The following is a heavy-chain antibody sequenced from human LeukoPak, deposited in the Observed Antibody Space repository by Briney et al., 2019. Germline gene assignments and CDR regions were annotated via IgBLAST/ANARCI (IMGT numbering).Heavy chain of an antibody. CDR1: GFTFSSYW. J-gene: IGHJ6*02. CDR2: INHNGNVN. CDR3: ARGSTVTSYYYYGMDV. Sequence: GGSLRLSCAASGFTFSSYWMNWARQAPGKGLEWVASINHNGNVNYYVDSVKGRFTISRDNAKNSLYLQMNSLRAEDTAVYYCARGSTVTSYYYYGMDVWGQGTTVTVSS. V-gene: IGHV3-7*01. D-gene: IGHD4-17*01.